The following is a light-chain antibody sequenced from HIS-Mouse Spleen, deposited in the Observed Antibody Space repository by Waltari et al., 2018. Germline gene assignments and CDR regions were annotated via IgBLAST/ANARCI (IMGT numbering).Light chain of an antibody. CDR1: QSISSW. CDR2: KAS. V-gene: IGKV1-5*03. CDR3: QQYTSYLT. Sequence: IQMSQYPSTLSASVGDRVTITCRASQSISSWLAWYQQKPGKAPKLLIYKASSLESGVPSMFSGRGSGTEFTLTISSLQPDDFASYDCQQYTSYLTFGGGTRLEIK. J-gene: IGKJ5*01.